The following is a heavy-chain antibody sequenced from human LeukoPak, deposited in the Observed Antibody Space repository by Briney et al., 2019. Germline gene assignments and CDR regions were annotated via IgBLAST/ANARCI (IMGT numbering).Heavy chain of an antibody. Sequence: ASETLSLTCAVYGESFSGYYWSWIRQPPGKGLEWIGEINHSGSTNYNPSLKSRVTISVDTSKNQFSLKLSSVTAADTAVYYCASTDDYDFWSGYYPFDYWGQGTLVTVSS. J-gene: IGHJ4*02. CDR3: ASTDDYDFWSGYYPFDY. V-gene: IGHV4-34*01. D-gene: IGHD3-3*01. CDR2: INHSGST. CDR1: GESFSGYY.